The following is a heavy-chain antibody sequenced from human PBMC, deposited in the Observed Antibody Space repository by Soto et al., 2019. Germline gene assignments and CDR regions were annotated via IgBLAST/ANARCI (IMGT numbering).Heavy chain of an antibody. CDR2: ISYDSTKT. D-gene: IGHD1-26*01. Sequence: LSLSCAASGFTFNSYGMHWVRQGPGNGLEWVAFISYDSTKTYYADSVKGRFTISRDNSNSALYVQMNSLTGEDTAVYYCARTRSAWSDFHYYSLDVWGQGTTVTVSS. V-gene: IGHV3-30*03. J-gene: IGHJ6*02. CDR1: GFTFNSYG. CDR3: ARTRSAWSDFHYYSLDV.